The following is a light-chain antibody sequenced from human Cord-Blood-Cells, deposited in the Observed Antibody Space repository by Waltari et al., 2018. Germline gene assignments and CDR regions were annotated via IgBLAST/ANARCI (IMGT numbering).Light chain of an antibody. Sequence: DIQMTQSPSSLSASVGDRVTITCRASQSISSYLNRDQQKPGKAPKLLIYAASSLQSGVPSRFSGSGSGTDFTRTISSLQPEDFATYYCQQSYSTPITFGQGTRLEIK. V-gene: IGKV1-39*01. J-gene: IGKJ5*01. CDR1: QSISSY. CDR3: QQSYSTPIT. CDR2: AAS.